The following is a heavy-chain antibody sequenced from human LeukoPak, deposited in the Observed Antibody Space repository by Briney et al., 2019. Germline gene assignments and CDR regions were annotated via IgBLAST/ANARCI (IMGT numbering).Heavy chain of an antibody. D-gene: IGHD4-17*01. CDR3: ARGGVTMTTFPYYYYAMDV. V-gene: IGHV4-34*01. J-gene: IGHJ6*02. CDR1: GGSFSGHY. Sequence: SETLSLTCAVYGGSFSGHYWSWIRQPPQKGLEWIGEINESGSTNYNPSLKSRVTISVDTSKIQFSLRLSSVTAADTAVYYCARGGVTMTTFPYYYYAMDVWGQGTTVTVS. CDR2: INESGST.